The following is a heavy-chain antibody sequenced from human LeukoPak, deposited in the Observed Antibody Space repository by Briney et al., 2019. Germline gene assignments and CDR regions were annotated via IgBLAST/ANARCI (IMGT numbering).Heavy chain of an antibody. Sequence: SETLSLTCAVYGGSFSGYYWSWIRQPPGKGLEWIGEINHSGSTNYNPSLKSRVTISVDTSKNQFSLKLSSVTAADTPVYYCARGGAVAGSLDYWGQGTLVTVSS. J-gene: IGHJ4*02. D-gene: IGHD6-19*01. CDR3: ARGGAVAGSLDY. V-gene: IGHV4-34*01. CDR2: INHSGST. CDR1: GGSFSGYY.